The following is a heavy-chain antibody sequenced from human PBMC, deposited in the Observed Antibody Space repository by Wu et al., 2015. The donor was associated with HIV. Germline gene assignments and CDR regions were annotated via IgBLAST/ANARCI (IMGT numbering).Heavy chain of an antibody. CDR2: MNPNSGGT. V-gene: IGHV1-2*02. Sequence: QLQLVQSGTEVKKPGASLKVSCKASGYTFTGYYLHWVRQAPGQGLEWMGWMNPNSGGTKYAQNFQGRVTMTRDTSISTAYMELSRLTSDDTAVYYCVSSFVPLLIFGLSWGQGTMVTVSS. CDR1: GYTFTGYY. D-gene: IGHD3-3*01. J-gene: IGHJ3*01. CDR3: VSSFVPLLIFGLS.